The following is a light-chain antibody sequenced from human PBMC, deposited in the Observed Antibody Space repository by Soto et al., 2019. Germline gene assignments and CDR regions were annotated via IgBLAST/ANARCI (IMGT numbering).Light chain of an antibody. V-gene: IGKV3D-20*01. CDR3: QQYVNLPPNT. CDR2: DAS. CDR1: QSISNNY. Sequence: VLTQSPATLSLSPGDRATLSCGASQSISNNYLAWYQQKPGLAPRLLIYDASTRATGIPDRFSGSGSGTDFTLTISRLEPEDFAMYYCQQYVNLPPNTFGQGTKLEIK. J-gene: IGKJ2*01.